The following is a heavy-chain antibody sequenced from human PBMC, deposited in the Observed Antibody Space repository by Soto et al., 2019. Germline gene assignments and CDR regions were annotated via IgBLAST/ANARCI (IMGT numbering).Heavy chain of an antibody. J-gene: IGHJ5*02. Sequence: GGSLRLSCAASGFTFSSYAMSWVRQAPGKGLEWVSGIRPSGDSTYADSVKGRFTISRDNSKNTLYLQMNSLRAEDTAVYYCPRGFLTGYIGPFDPWGQGVLVTVSS. V-gene: IGHV3-23*01. D-gene: IGHD3-9*01. CDR1: GFTFSSYA. CDR3: PRGFLTGYIGPFDP. CDR2: IRPSGDST.